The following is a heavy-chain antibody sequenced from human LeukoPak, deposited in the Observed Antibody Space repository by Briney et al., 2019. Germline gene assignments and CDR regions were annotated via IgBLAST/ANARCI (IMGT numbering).Heavy chain of an antibody. CDR1: GFTFNRCW. V-gene: IGHV3-23*01. D-gene: IGHD3-10*01. CDR3: AKDQGYGSGSYYNVSYYYYYGMDV. CDR2: ISGSGGST. Sequence: GGSLRLSCVVSGFTFNRCWMNWVRQAPGKGLEWVSAISGSGGSTYYADSVKGRFTISRDNSKNTLYLQMNSLRAEDTAVYYCAKDQGYGSGSYYNVSYYYYYGMDVWGQGTTVTVSS. J-gene: IGHJ6*02.